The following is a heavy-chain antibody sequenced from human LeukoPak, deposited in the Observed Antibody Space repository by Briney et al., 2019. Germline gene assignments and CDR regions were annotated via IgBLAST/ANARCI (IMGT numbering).Heavy chain of an antibody. J-gene: IGHJ3*02. CDR2: FWSGGST. V-gene: IGHV3-53*01. Sequence: GGSLRLFCAACGFTVSSNYMSWVRHARGKGVEGVSVFWSGGSTYYARSVKGRFTISRDNSKNTLYLQMNSLRADDTAIYCCARFLYGYDAFDIWVQGTMITVSS. CDR3: ARFLYGYDAFDI. CDR1: GFTVSSNY. D-gene: IGHD5-18*01.